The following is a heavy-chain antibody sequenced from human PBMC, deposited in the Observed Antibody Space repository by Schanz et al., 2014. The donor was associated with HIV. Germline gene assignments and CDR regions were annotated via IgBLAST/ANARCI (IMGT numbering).Heavy chain of an antibody. CDR1: GFTFSSYG. J-gene: IGHJ5*02. CDR3: VGHGSSSS. V-gene: IGHV3-23*04. Sequence: VQLVESGGGVVQPGRSLRLSCAASGFTFSSYGMHWVRQAPGKGLEWVSAISGSGGSTYYADSVKGRFTISRDNSKNPLYLQMNRLRAEDTAVYYCVGHGSSSSWGLGTLVTVSS. D-gene: IGHD6-6*01. CDR2: ISGSGGST.